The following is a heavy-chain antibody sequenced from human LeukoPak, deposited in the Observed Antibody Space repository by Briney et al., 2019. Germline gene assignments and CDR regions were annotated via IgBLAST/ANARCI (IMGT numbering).Heavy chain of an antibody. V-gene: IGHV4-59*01. CDR2: IYYSGST. CDR1: GGSISTYY. Sequence: SETLSLTCTVSGGSISTYYWTWIRQPPGKGLEWIGYIYYSGSTNYNPSLQSRVTISVDTSKSQFSLKLSSVTAADTAVYYCARVWDYYYMDVWGKGTTVTVSS. CDR3: ARVWDYYYMDV. D-gene: IGHD7-27*01. J-gene: IGHJ6*03.